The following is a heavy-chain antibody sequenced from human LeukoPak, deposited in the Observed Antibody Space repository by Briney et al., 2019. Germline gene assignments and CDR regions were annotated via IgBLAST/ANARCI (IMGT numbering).Heavy chain of an antibody. CDR1: GGSISSYY. CDR3: ARKGYCSSTSCLDAFDI. V-gene: IGHV4-4*07. Sequence: PSETLSLTCTVSGGSISSYYWSWIRQPAGKGLEWIGRIYTSGSTNYNPSLKSRVTMSVDTSKNQFSLKLSSVTAANTAVYYCARKGYCSSTSCLDAFDIWGQGTMVTVSS. D-gene: IGHD2-2*01. CDR2: IYTSGST. J-gene: IGHJ3*02.